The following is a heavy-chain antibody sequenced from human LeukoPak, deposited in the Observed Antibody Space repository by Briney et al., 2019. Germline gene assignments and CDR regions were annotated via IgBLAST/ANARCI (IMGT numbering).Heavy chain of an antibody. CDR1: GFTFSSYA. CDR2: ISSSGSTI. V-gene: IGHV3-11*01. CDR3: ARDLDGYNYNYFDY. Sequence: PGGSLRLSCAASGFTFSSYAMSWIRQAPGKGLEWVSYISSSGSTIYYADSVKGRFTISRDNAKNSLYLQMNSLRAEDTAVYYCARDLDGYNYNYFDYWGQGTLVTVSS. D-gene: IGHD5-24*01. J-gene: IGHJ4*02.